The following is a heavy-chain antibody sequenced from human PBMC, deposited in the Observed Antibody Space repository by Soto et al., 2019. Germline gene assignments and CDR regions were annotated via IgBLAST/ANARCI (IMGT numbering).Heavy chain of an antibody. D-gene: IGHD3-10*01. V-gene: IGHV3-53*02. J-gene: IGHJ4*02. Sequence: EVQLVETGGGLIQPGGSLRLSCAASGFSISSNYMTWVRKPQGKGLEWVSLLNSGGTSYYADSVKGRFTISRDNSKNTLFLQMNRLKTEDTAVYYCARGQQVSTIRGVQGFDYWGQGTLVTVSS. CDR3: ARGQQVSTIRGVQGFDY. CDR1: GFSISSNY. CDR2: LNSGGTS.